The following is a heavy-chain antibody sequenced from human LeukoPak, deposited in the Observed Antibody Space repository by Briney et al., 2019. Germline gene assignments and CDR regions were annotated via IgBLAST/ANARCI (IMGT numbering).Heavy chain of an antibody. CDR1: GFTFSSYG. CDR2: IWFDGSNE. D-gene: IGHD6-13*01. Sequence: GRSLRLSCAASGFTFSSYGMHWVRQAPGKGLEWVAVIWFDGSNEYYADSVKGRFTISRDNSKNTLYLQMNSLSAEDTAVYYCARGKEQQLYAFDIWGQGTMVTVSS. CDR3: ARGKEQQLYAFDI. V-gene: IGHV3-33*01. J-gene: IGHJ3*02.